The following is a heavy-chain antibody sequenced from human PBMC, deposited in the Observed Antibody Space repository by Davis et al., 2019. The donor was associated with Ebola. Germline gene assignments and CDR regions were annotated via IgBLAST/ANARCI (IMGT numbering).Heavy chain of an antibody. V-gene: IGHV3-64D*06. CDR2: ISSNGGST. CDR1: GFTFSNYA. Sequence: GESLKISCSASGFTFSNYALHWVRQAPGKGLEYVSAISSNGGSTYYADSVKGRFTISRDYSKNTLYLQMSSLRAADTAVYYCVKEGCNWNARPFDYWGQGTLVTVSS. CDR3: VKEGCNWNARPFDY. J-gene: IGHJ4*02. D-gene: IGHD1-1*01.